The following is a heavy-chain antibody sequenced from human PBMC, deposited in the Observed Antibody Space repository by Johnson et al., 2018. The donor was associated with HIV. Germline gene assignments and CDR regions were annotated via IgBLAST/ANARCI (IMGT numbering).Heavy chain of an antibody. J-gene: IGHJ3*02. CDR2: ISFDGSNK. Sequence: QVQLVESGGGVVQPGRSLRLSCAASGFTFSSYGMHWVRQAPGKGLEWVAVISFDGSNKYYTDSVTGRFPISRDNSKNTLFLQMNSLRVEDTAGYYCARGRGWSGSRVKAFDIWGQGTLVTVSS. V-gene: IGHV3-30*03. D-gene: IGHD1-26*01. CDR1: GFTFSSYG. CDR3: ARGRGWSGSRVKAFDI.